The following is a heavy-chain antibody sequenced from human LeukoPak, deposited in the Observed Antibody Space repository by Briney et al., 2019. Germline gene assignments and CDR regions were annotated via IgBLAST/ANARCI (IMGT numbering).Heavy chain of an antibody. J-gene: IGHJ3*02. CDR2: INHSGST. D-gene: IGHD3-16*01. CDR3: ARDGGEDAFDI. Sequence: KPSETLSLTCAVYGGSFSGYYWSWIRQPPGKGLEWIGEINHSGSTNYNPSLKSRVTISVDTSKNQFSLKLSSVTAADTAVYYCARDGGEDAFDIWGQGTMVTVSS. CDR1: GGSFSGYY. V-gene: IGHV4-34*01.